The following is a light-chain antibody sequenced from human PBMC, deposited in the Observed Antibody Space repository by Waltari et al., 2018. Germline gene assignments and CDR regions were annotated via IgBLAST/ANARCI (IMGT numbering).Light chain of an antibody. V-gene: IGLV2-14*03. J-gene: IGLJ2*01. CDR2: DVI. CDR1: TSDIGSSNY. CDR3: NSYTTSTTWV. Sequence: QSALTQPASVSGSPGQSIPISCSGPTSDIGSSNYFPWYQQHPGKAPQLLIYDVIRRPSGVSNRFSGSKSGNTASLTISGLQAEDEADYYCNSYTTSTTWVFGGGTKLTVL.